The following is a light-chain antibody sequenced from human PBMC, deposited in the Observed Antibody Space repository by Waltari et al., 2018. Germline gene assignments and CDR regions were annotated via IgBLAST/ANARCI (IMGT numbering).Light chain of an antibody. Sequence: QSVLTQPPSASGTPGQRVTIACSGSRSNIGNNSVNWYQQLPRTAPKLLMYHTNRRPSGVPDRLSGSRSGTSASLATSGLQSEDEGDDYCSSWDDSLNGPAFGGGTKVTVL. CDR1: RSNIGNNS. J-gene: IGLJ3*02. V-gene: IGLV1-44*01. CDR2: HTN. CDR3: SSWDDSLNGPA.